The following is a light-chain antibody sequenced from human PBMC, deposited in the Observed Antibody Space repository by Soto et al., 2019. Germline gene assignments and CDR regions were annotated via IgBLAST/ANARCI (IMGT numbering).Light chain of an antibody. J-gene: IGKJ4*01. CDR2: AAT. V-gene: IGKV1-39*01. Sequence: DIQMTQSPSALSASVGDSVTMTCRASQSVRTYLNWYQQKPGKAPQLLIYAATTLQKDVPSRFTGSGFGTEFSLTITSLQPEDFATYYCQQTDSLLPLTFGGGTKVDIK. CDR3: QQTDSLLPLT. CDR1: QSVRTY.